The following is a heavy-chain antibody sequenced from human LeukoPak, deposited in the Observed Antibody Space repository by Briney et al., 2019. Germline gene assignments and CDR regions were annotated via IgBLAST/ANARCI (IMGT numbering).Heavy chain of an antibody. V-gene: IGHV4-39*01. CDR1: GGSISGSSYY. CDR2: IYYSGST. D-gene: IGHD3-16*01. CDR3: ARHYAP. Sequence: SETLSLTCTVSGGSISGSSYYWGWMRQPPGKGLEWIGRIYYSGSTYYNPSLKSRATISVDTSKNQFSLKLNSVTATDTAVYYCARHYAPWGQGTLVTVSS. J-gene: IGHJ4*02.